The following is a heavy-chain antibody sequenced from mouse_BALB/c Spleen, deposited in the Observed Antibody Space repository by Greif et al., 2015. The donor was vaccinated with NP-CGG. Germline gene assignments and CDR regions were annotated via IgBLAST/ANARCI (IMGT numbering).Heavy chain of an antibody. Sequence: EVKLVESGGGLVQPKGSLKLSCAASGFTFNTYAMNWVRQAPGKGLEWVARIRSKSNNYATYYADSVKDRFTISRDDSQSMLYLQMNNLKTEDTAMYYCAITGRGAMDYWGQGTSVTVSS. J-gene: IGHJ4*01. D-gene: IGHD4-1*01. CDR3: AITGRGAMDY. CDR1: GFTFNTYA. V-gene: IGHV10-1*02. CDR2: IRSKSNNYAT.